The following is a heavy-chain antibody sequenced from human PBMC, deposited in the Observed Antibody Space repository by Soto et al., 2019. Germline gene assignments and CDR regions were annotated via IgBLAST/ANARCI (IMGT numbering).Heavy chain of an antibody. D-gene: IGHD3-22*01. V-gene: IGHV1-69*01. CDR3: ATELRRHSSGYSDGGDY. Sequence: QVQLVQSGAEVKKPGSSVKVSCKASGGTFSSYAISWVRQAPGQGLEWMGGIFPIFGTANYAQKFQGRVTITADESTSTAFMELSSLGYEYTDVYYCATELRRHSSGYSDGGDYWGQGTLVTVSS. J-gene: IGHJ4*02. CDR2: IFPIFGTA. CDR1: GGTFSSYA.